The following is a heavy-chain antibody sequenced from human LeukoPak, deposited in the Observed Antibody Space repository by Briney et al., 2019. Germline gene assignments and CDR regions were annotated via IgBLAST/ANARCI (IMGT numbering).Heavy chain of an antibody. CDR2: IYHSGST. V-gene: IGHV4-30-2*01. J-gene: IGHJ4*02. D-gene: IGHD3-10*01. CDR1: GGSISSGGYY. Sequence: SETLSLTCTVSGGSISSGGYYWSWIRQPPGKGLEWSGYIYHSGSTYYNPSLKSRVTISVDRSKNQFSLKLSSVTAADTAVYYCARDLSMVRGGHDYWGQGTLVTVSS. CDR3: ARDLSMVRGGHDY.